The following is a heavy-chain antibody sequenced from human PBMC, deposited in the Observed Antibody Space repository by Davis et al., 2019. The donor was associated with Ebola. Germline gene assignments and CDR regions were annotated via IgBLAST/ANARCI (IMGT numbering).Heavy chain of an antibody. Sequence: GESLKISCAASGFTFSDYYMSWVRQAPGKGLEWVSAISGSGGSTYYADSVKGRFTISRDNSKSTLYLQMNWLRADDTAVYYCAKGNRVTYQYDSGDDYWGQGTLVTVSS. CDR3: AKGNRVTYQYDSGDDY. CDR2: ISGSGGST. D-gene: IGHD3-22*01. V-gene: IGHV3-23*01. CDR1: GFTFSDYY. J-gene: IGHJ4*02.